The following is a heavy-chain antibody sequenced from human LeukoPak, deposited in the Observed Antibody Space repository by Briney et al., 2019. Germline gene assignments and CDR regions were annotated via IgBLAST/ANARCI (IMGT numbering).Heavy chain of an antibody. Sequence: PGGSLRLSCAASGFTFSNYWMHWVRQAPGKGLVWVSRISTDGSSTTYADSVKGRFTISRDNAKNTLYLEMNSLRAEDTAVYYCARDRYCTTTRCSDYWGQETLVTVSS. D-gene: IGHD2-2*01. V-gene: IGHV3-74*03. CDR3: ARDRYCTTTRCSDY. CDR2: ISTDGSST. J-gene: IGHJ4*02. CDR1: GFTFSNYW.